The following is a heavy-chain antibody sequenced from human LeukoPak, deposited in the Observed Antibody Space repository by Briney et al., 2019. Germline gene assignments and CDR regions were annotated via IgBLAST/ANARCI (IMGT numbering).Heavy chain of an antibody. V-gene: IGHV1-18*01. CDR2: ISAYNGNT. Sequence: ASVKVSCKASGYTFTSYGISWVRQAPGQGLEWMGWISAYNGNTNYAQKLQGRVTMTTDTSTSTAYMELRSLRSDDTAVYYCARDEDYGDSAYYHYGMDVWGQGTTVTVSS. CDR3: ARDEDYGDSAYYHYGMDV. CDR1: GYTFTSYG. D-gene: IGHD4-17*01. J-gene: IGHJ6*02.